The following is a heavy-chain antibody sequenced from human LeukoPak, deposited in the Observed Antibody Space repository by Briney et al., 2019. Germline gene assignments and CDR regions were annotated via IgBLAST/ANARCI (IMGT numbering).Heavy chain of an antibody. CDR1: GFTVSSNY. CDR3: ARGPSYSGSYHRDFDY. D-gene: IGHD1-26*01. J-gene: IGHJ4*02. Sequence: GGSLRLSCAASGFTVSSNYMSWVRQAPGKGLEWVSVIYSGGSTYYADSVKGRFTISRDNSKNTLYLQMNSLRAEDTAVYYCARGPSYSGSYHRDFDYWGQGTLDTVSS. V-gene: IGHV3-53*01. CDR2: IYSGGST.